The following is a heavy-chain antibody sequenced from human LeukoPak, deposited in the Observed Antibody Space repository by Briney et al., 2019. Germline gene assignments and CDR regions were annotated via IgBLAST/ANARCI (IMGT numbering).Heavy chain of an antibody. CDR1: GGSISSGGNY. J-gene: IGHJ5*02. V-gene: IGHV4-31*03. CDR2: IYYSGNT. CDR3: ARGVMLHASFDWFDP. D-gene: IGHD2-8*01. Sequence: SQTLSLTCTVSGGSISSGGNYWSWIRQHPGKGLEWIGYIYYSGNTYYNPSLKSRVTISVDTSKNQFSLNLSSVTAADTAVYYCARGVMLHASFDWFDPWGQGTLVTVSS.